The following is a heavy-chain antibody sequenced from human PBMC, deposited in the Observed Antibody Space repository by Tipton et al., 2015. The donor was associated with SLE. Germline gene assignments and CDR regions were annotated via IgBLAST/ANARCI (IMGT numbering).Heavy chain of an antibody. V-gene: IGHV3-9*01. Sequence: LSLTCAASGFTFDDYAMHWVRQAPGKGLEWVSGISWNSGSIGYADSVKGRFTISRDNAKNSLYLQMNSLRDEDTAVYYCARPDRGSQPPRWGQGTLVTVSS. CDR2: ISWNSGSI. D-gene: IGHD3-16*01. CDR1: GFTFDDYA. CDR3: ARPDRGSQPPR. J-gene: IGHJ4*02.